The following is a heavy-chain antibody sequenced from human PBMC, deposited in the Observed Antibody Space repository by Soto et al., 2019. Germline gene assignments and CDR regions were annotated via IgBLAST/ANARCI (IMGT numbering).Heavy chain of an antibody. D-gene: IGHD3-3*01. Sequence: TEGSLRLSCAASGFTFRTFGMHWVRQAPGMGLEWVASISNDAKNDYYTDSVRGRFTISRDNSRDALYLEMSSLRVEDTARYYCAKDYDDTGFAHWGQGILVTVSS. CDR2: ISNDAKND. CDR3: AKDYDDTGFAH. CDR1: GFTFRTFG. V-gene: IGHV3-30*18. J-gene: IGHJ4*02.